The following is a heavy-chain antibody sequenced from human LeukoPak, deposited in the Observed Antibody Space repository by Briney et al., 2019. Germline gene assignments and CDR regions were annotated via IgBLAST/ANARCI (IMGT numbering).Heavy chain of an antibody. V-gene: IGHV3-23*01. D-gene: IGHD6-13*01. CDR1: GFTFNSYA. Sequence: PGGSLRLSCAASGFTFNSYAMHWVRQAPGKGLEWVSGISGSGGSTYYADSVKGRFTISRDNSKNTLYVQMNSLRAEDTAVYYCARLYSSTWENYFDYWGQGTLVTVSS. J-gene: IGHJ4*02. CDR2: ISGSGGST. CDR3: ARLYSSTWENYFDY.